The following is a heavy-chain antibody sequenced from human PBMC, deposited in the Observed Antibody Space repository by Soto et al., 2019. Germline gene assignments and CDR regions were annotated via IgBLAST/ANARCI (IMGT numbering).Heavy chain of an antibody. CDR1: GFTFSSYA. CDR3: ARAHSSGWYAEYFQH. J-gene: IGHJ1*01. Sequence: GESLKISCAASGFTFSSYAMHWVRQAPGKGLEWVAVISYDGSNKYYADSVKGRFTISRDNSKNTLYLQMNSLRAEDTAVYYCARAHSSGWYAEYFQHWGQGTLVTVSS. V-gene: IGHV3-30-3*01. D-gene: IGHD6-19*01. CDR2: ISYDGSNK.